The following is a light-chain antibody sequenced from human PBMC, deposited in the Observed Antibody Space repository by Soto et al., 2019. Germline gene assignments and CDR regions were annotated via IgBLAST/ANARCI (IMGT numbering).Light chain of an antibody. Sequence: EIVMTQSPATLSVSPGERATLFCRASQSVSSNLAWYQQKPGQAPRLLIHGASSRATGIPARFSGSGSGTKFSLPTSGLQSEDFAVYYCQQYNKGPPSTFGQGTKVEMK. CDR2: GAS. J-gene: IGKJ1*01. V-gene: IGKV3-15*01. CDR1: QSVSSN. CDR3: QQYNKGPPST.